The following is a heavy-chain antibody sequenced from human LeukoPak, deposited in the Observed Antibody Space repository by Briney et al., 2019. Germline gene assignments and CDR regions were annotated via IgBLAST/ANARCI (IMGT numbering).Heavy chain of an antibody. D-gene: IGHD4-11*01. CDR1: GGSISSYY. CDR3: AREQRDYDAFDI. CDR2: IYYSGST. V-gene: IGHV4-59*01. Sequence: SETLSLTCTVSGGSISSYYWSWIRQPPGKGLEWIGYIYYSGSTNYNPSLKSRVTISVDTSKNQFSLKLSSVTAADTAVYYCAREQRDYDAFDIWGQGTMVTVSS. J-gene: IGHJ3*02.